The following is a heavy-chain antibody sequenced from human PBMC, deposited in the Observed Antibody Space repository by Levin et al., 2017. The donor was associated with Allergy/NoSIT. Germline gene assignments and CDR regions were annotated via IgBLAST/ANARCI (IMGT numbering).Heavy chain of an antibody. CDR3: ARRFQPENWNHLSALDL. D-gene: IGHD1-1*01. Sequence: GGSLRLSCAASGFTFSDYYMSWIRQAPGKGLEWVSYISSSGSTIYYADSVKGRFTISRDNAKNSLYLQMNSLRAEDTAVYYCARRFQPENWNHLSALDLWGRGTLVTVSS. V-gene: IGHV3-11*01. J-gene: IGHJ2*01. CDR2: ISSSGSTI. CDR1: GFTFSDYY.